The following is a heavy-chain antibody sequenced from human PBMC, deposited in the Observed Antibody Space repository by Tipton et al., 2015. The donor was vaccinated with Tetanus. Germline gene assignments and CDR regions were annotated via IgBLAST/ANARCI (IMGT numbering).Heavy chain of an antibody. V-gene: IGHV4-59*01. D-gene: IGHD1-26*01. CDR1: GGSISPYY. Sequence: TLSLTCSVSGGSISPYYWSWIRQPPGKGLEWIGNIYSSGSTYYNPSLKSRVTISVDTSTTQFSLRLNSVTAADTAIYYCARDHRLSASYAGWFDPWGQGTLVIVSS. J-gene: IGHJ5*02. CDR3: ARDHRLSASYAGWFDP. CDR2: IYSSGST.